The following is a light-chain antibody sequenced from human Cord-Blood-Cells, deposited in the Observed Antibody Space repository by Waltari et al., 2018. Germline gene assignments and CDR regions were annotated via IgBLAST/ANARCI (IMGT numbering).Light chain of an antibody. V-gene: IGLV2-14*01. CDR1: SRDVGGYNY. J-gene: IGLJ3*02. Sequence: QSALTQPASVSGSPGQSITISCTGTSRDVGGYNYVSWYPQHPGKAPKLMIYDVSNRPSGVSNRFSGSKSGNTASLTISGLQAEDEADYYCSSYTSSSTLEVFGGGTKLTVL. CDR3: SSYTSSSTLEV. CDR2: DVS.